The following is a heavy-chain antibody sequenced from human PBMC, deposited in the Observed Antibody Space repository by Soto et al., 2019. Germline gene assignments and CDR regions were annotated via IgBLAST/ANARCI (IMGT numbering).Heavy chain of an antibody. D-gene: IGHD2-21*02. CDR1: GGSLSDGDYF. V-gene: IGHV4-30-4*01. J-gene: IGHJ4*02. CDR3: ASGLSGDKGGQ. CDR2: IYHRGNT. Sequence: QVQLQESGPGLVKPSQTLSLTCSVSGGSLSDGDYFWSWIRQPPGKGLEWIGHIYHRGNTYTNPSLKSRLTRSVDTSKNQCSLNLNSVTAADTAVYYCASGLSGDKGGQWGQGTPVTVSS.